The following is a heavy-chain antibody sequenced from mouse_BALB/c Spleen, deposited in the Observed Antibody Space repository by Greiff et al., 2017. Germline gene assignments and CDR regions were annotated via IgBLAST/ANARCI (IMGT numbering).Heavy chain of an antibody. CDR1: GYAFSSSW. CDR3: AEAFDY. V-gene: IGHV1-82*01. CDR2: IYPGDGDT. Sequence: QVQLKQSGPELVKPGASVKISCKASGYAFSSSWMNWVKQRPGQGLEWIGRIYPGDGDTNYNGKFKGKATLTADKSSSTAYMQLSSLTSVDSAVYFCAEAFDYWGQGTTRTVSS. J-gene: IGHJ2*01.